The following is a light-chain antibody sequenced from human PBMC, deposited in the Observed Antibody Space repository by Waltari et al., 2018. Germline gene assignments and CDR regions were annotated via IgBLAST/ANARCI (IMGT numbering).Light chain of an antibody. Sequence: SYELTQPPSVSVSPGQPARIICSGDVLPRKYAYRYQPKSGQAPVPVIHEDSKRPPGIPERFSGSSSGTVATLTISGAQVEDEGVYYCYSTDSSGNHRGVFGGGTTLTVL. CDR3: YSTDSSGNHRGV. V-gene: IGLV3-10*01. J-gene: IGLJ3*02. CDR2: EDS. CDR1: VLPRKY.